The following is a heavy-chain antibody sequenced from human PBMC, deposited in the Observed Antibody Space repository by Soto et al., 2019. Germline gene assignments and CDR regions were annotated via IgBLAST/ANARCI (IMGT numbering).Heavy chain of an antibody. CDR1: GFTFSSYA. D-gene: IGHD5-12*01. Sequence: GGSLRLSCAASGFTFSSYAMHWVRQAPGKGLEWVAVISYDGSNKYYADSVKGRFTISRDNSKNTLYLQMNSLRAEDTAVYYCARAFEEMATITGYFDYWGQGTLVTVSS. J-gene: IGHJ4*02. CDR2: ISYDGSNK. CDR3: ARAFEEMATITGYFDY. V-gene: IGHV3-30-3*01.